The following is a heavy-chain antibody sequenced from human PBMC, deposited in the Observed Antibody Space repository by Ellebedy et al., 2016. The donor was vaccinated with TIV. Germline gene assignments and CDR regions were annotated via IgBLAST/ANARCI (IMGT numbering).Heavy chain of an antibody. CDR3: ARAPSHDIVTGYLDY. Sequence: GGSLRLSCAASGFTFSDYYMSWIRQAPGKGLEWISYISSNGTTIYYADSVKGRFTISRDTAKNTLYLQMNSLRAEDTAVYYCARAPSHDIVTGYLDYWGQGTPVTVSS. D-gene: IGHD3-9*01. J-gene: IGHJ4*02. CDR1: GFTFSDYY. V-gene: IGHV3-11*01. CDR2: ISSNGTTI.